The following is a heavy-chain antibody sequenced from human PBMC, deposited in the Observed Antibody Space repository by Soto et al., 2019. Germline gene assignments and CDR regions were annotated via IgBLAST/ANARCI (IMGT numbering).Heavy chain of an antibody. D-gene: IGHD6-13*01. J-gene: IGHJ4*02. CDR3: AARGSLHSSSWTDDY. V-gene: IGHV4-59*01. CDR2: IYYSGST. Sequence: SETLSLTCTVSGGSISSYYWSWIRQPPGKGLEWIGYIYYSGSTNYNPSLKSRVTISVDTSKNQFSLKLSSVTAADTAVYYCAARGSLHSSSWTDDYWGQGILVTVSS. CDR1: GGSISSYY.